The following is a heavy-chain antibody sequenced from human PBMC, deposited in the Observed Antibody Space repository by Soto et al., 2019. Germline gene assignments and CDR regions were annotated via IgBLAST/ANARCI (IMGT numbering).Heavy chain of an antibody. CDR1: GGSISSGGYY. CDR2: IYSSGST. J-gene: IGHJ5*02. V-gene: IGHV4-31*03. D-gene: IGHD4-17*01. Sequence: QVQLQESGPGLVKPSQTLSLTCTVSGGSISSGGYYWSWIRQHPGKGLEWIGYIYSSGSTFYNPSLKSRVTISVDTSKNQCSLNLNSVTAADTAVYYCARVLWSTVSPTRDSWFAPWGQGALVTVSS. CDR3: ARVLWSTVSPTRDSWFAP.